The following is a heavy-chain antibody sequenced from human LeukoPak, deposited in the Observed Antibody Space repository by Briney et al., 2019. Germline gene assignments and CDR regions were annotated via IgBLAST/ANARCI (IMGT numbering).Heavy chain of an antibody. V-gene: IGHV4-34*01. D-gene: IGHD3-9*01. Sequence: SETLSLTCAVYGGSFSGYYWSWIRQPPGKGLEWIGEINHSGSTNYNPSLKSRVTISVDTSKNQFSLKLSSVTAADTAVYYCARKLVLRYSRGYFDYWGQGALVTVSS. CDR2: INHSGST. CDR3: ARKLVLRYSRGYFDY. CDR1: GGSFSGYY. J-gene: IGHJ4*02.